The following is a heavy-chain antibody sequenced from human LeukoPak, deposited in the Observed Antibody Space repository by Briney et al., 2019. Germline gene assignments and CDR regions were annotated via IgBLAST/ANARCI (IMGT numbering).Heavy chain of an antibody. CDR2: IYYSGST. D-gene: IGHD5-12*01. CDR1: GFTFSSYG. J-gene: IGHJ6*03. CDR3: AKGSGYEAQYYYYYMDV. Sequence: PGGSLRLSCAASGFTFSSYGMSWIRQPPGKGLEWIGSIYYSGSTYYNPSLKSRVTISVDTSKNQFSLKLSPVTAADTAVYYCAKGSGYEAQYYYYYMDVWGKGTTVTISS. V-gene: IGHV4-39*01.